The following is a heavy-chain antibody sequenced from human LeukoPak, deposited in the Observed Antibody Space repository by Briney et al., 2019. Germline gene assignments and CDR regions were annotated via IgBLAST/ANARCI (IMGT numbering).Heavy chain of an antibody. CDR1: GGSISRYY. V-gene: IGHV4-59*01. CDR3: ARSRITIFEVVTGFDP. Sequence: NPSGTPFPTRPVSGGSISRYYWGWIPPPPREGPGWVWGIYYSGSTNYNPSLKSRVTISVDTSKNQFSLKLSSVTAADTAVYYCARSRITIFEVVTGFDPWGQGTLVTVSS. D-gene: IGHD3-3*01. CDR2: IYYSGST. J-gene: IGHJ5*02.